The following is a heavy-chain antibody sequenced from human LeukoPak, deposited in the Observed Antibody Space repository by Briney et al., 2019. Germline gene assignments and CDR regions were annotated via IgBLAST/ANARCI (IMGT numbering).Heavy chain of an antibody. V-gene: IGHV4-34*01. D-gene: IGHD1-26*01. CDR1: SGSFSGYY. CDR2: INHSGST. CDR3: ARLGMGATGRKRGYFDY. J-gene: IGHJ4*02. Sequence: SETLSLTCAVYSGSFSGYYWSWIRQPPGKGLEWIGEINHSGSTNYNPSLKSRVTISVDTSKNQFSLKLSSVTAADTAVYYCARLGMGATGRKRGYFDYWGQGTLVTVSS.